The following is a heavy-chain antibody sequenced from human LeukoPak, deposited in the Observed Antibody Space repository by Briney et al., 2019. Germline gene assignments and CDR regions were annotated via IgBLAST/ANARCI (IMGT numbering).Heavy chain of an antibody. CDR3: ARGYSSGWYQRDWFDP. J-gene: IGHJ5*02. CDR2: ISAYNGNT. D-gene: IGHD6-19*01. V-gene: IGHV1-18*01. Sequence: ASVKVSCKASGYTFTSYGISWVRQAPGQGLEWMGWISAYNGNTNYAQKLQGRVTMTTDTSTSTAYMELRSLRSDDTAVYYCARGYSSGWYQRDWFDPWGQGTLVTVSS. CDR1: GYTFTSYG.